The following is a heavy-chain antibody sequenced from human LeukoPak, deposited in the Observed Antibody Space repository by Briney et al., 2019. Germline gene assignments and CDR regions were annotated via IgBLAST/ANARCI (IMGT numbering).Heavy chain of an antibody. J-gene: IGHJ5*02. V-gene: IGHV3-21*01. Sequence: GGSLRLSCLGSGFNFRYFWMSWVRQAPGKGLGWVSSISSSSSYIYYADSVKGRFTISRDNAKNSLYLQMNSLRAEDTAVYYCARGMRRGIVVVPAAIHLNWFDPWGQGTLVTVSS. CDR1: GFNFRYFW. D-gene: IGHD2-2*02. CDR2: ISSSSSYI. CDR3: ARGMRRGIVVVPAAIHLNWFDP.